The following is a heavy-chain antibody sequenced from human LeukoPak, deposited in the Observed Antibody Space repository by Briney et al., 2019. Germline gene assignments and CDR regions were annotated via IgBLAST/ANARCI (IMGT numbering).Heavy chain of an antibody. CDR3: ARDAEYYDFWSGYYVWFDP. D-gene: IGHD3-3*01. Sequence: GASVKVSCKASGGTFSSYAISWVRQAPGQGLEWMGRINPNSGGTNYAQKFQGRVTMTRDTSISTAYMELSRLRSDDTAVYYCARDAEYYDFWSGYYVWFDPWGQGTLVTVSS. J-gene: IGHJ5*02. V-gene: IGHV1-2*06. CDR1: GGTFSSYA. CDR2: INPNSGGT.